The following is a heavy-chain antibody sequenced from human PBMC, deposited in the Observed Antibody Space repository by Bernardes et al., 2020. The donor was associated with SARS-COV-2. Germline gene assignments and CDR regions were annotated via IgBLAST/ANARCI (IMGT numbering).Heavy chain of an antibody. CDR1: GFTFTNYA. V-gene: IGHV3-23*01. D-gene: IGHD6-19*01. CDR3: AKDNNGWDFDY. CDR2: INRRT. J-gene: IGHJ4*02. Sequence: VGSLRLSCVASGFTFTNYAMTWVRQAPGKGLEWVSSINRRTYYSDSVKGRFTISRDNSKNTLYLQMDSLRAEDTALYYCAKDNNGWDFDYWGQGTPVTVSS.